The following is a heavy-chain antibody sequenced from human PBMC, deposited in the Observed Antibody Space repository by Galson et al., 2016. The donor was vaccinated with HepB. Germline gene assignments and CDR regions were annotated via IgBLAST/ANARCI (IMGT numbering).Heavy chain of an antibody. CDR1: GYTFTAHA. J-gene: IGHJ6*02. CDR3: ARDQAYYYYGVDV. V-gene: IGHV1-3*04. CDR2: INTGNGNT. Sequence: SVKVSCKASGYTFTAHAVHWVRQAPGQRLEWMGWINTGNGNTKYSQKFQGRVTITRDTFATTAYIELSSVRSEDTAVYYCARDQAYYYYGVDVWGQGTTVTVSS.